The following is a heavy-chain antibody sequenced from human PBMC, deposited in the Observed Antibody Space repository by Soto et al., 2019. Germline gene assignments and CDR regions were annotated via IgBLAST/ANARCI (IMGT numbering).Heavy chain of an antibody. CDR1: GFTFSSYA. CDR2: ISSNGGST. V-gene: IGHV3-64D*06. D-gene: IGHD7-27*01. J-gene: IGHJ3*02. Sequence: GGSLRLSCSASGFTFSSYAMHWVRQAPGKGLEYVSAISSNGGSTYYADSGKVRFTISRDNSKNTLYLQMSSLRAEDTAVYYCVKDMTAALTGDAFDIWGQGTMVTVSS. CDR3: VKDMTAALTGDAFDI.